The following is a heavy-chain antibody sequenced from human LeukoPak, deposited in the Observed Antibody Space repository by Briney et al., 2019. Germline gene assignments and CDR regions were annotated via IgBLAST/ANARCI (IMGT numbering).Heavy chain of an antibody. Sequence: PGGSQRLSCAASGFTFSSYAMNWVRQAPGKGLEWVSYISSSSSTIYYADSVKGRFTISRDNAKNSLYLQMNSLRAEDTAVYYCARSYYYDSSGYYDFDYWGQGTLVTVSS. CDR1: GFTFSSYA. CDR2: ISSSSSTI. CDR3: ARSYYYDSSGYYDFDY. V-gene: IGHV3-48*01. D-gene: IGHD3-22*01. J-gene: IGHJ4*02.